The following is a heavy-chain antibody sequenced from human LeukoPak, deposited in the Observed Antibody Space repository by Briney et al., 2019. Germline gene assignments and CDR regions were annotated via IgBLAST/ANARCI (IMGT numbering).Heavy chain of an antibody. CDR3: ARDEIAAAGGFDY. D-gene: IGHD6-13*01. CDR1: GGSFSGYY. Sequence: PSETLSLTCAVYGGSFSGYYWSWIRQPPGKGLEWIGETNHSGSTNYNPSLKSRVTISVDTSKNQFSLKLSSVTAADTAVYSCARDEIAAAGGFDYWGQGTLVTVSS. J-gene: IGHJ4*02. CDR2: TNHSGST. V-gene: IGHV4-34*01.